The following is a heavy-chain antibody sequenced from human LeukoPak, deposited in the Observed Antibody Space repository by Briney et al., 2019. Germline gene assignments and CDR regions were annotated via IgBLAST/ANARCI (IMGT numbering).Heavy chain of an antibody. D-gene: IGHD6-13*01. J-gene: IGHJ4*02. V-gene: IGHV4-30-4*01. CDR1: GGSVSIGNYY. Sequence: PSETLSLTCTITGGSVSIGNYYWSWMRQPPGKGLEWIGYVYYSGSTYYNPSLQSRVTLSRDTSTNQFSLKLNSVTAADTAVYFCARQPGIAAAVDYWGQGMLVTVSS. CDR3: ARQPGIAAAVDY. CDR2: VYYSGST.